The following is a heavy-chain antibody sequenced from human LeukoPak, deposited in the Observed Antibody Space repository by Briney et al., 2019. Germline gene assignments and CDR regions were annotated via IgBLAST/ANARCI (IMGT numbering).Heavy chain of an antibody. V-gene: IGHV1-46*01. CDR3: ARGMVATIYYFDY. CDR1: GYTFTNYY. CDR2: INPSGGST. J-gene: IGHJ4*02. D-gene: IGHD4/OR15-4a*01. Sequence: GASVKVSFKASGYTFTNYYMHWLRQAPGQGLEWMGIINPSGGSTSYAQKFQGRVTMTRDTSTSTVYMELSSLRSEDTAVYYCARGMVATIYYFDYWGQGTLVTVSS.